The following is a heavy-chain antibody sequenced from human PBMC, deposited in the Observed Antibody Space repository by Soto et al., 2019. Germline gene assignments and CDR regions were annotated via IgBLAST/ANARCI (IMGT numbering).Heavy chain of an antibody. D-gene: IGHD2-21*01. CDR2: IYPGDSDT. CDR1: GYRFSNYW. V-gene: IGHV5-51*01. J-gene: IGHJ4*02. CDR3: ARGGVVINTTSFFDY. Sequence: GESLKISCKSSGYRFSNYWIGWVRQMSGKGLEWMGIIYPGDSDTRYSPSFQGQVTISADRSISTAYLQWSSLKASDTCIYFCARGGVVINTTSFFDYWGQGVPVTVSS.